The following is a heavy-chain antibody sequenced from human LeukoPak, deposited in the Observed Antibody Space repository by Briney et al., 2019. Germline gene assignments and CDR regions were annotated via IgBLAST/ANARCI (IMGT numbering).Heavy chain of an antibody. V-gene: IGHV1-69*13. CDR1: GGTFSSYA. Sequence: SVKVSCKASGGTFSSYAISWVRQAPGQGLEWMGGIIPIFGTANYAQKFQGRVTITADESTSTAYMELSSLRSEDTAVYYCARVPPYYDILTGFGVYYYMDVWGKGTTVTVSS. CDR2: IIPIFGTA. D-gene: IGHD3-9*01. CDR3: ARVPPYYDILTGFGVYYYMDV. J-gene: IGHJ6*03.